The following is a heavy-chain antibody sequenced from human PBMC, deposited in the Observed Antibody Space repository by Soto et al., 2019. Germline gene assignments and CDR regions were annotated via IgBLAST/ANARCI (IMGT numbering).Heavy chain of an antibody. Sequence: SETLSLTCTVSGGSISSYYWSWIRQPPGKGLEWIGYIYYSGSTNYNPSLKSRVTISVDTSKNQFSLKLSSVTAADTAVYCCARRLDDFWSGSRNWFDPWGQGTLVTVSS. CDR1: GGSISSYY. J-gene: IGHJ5*02. V-gene: IGHV4-59*08. CDR3: ARRLDDFWSGSRNWFDP. D-gene: IGHD3-3*01. CDR2: IYYSGST.